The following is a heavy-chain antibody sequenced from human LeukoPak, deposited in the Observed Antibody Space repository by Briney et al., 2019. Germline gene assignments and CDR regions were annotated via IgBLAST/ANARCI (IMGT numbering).Heavy chain of an antibody. V-gene: IGHV3-11*01. D-gene: IGHD3-10*01. J-gene: IGHJ4*02. CDR2: MSNSGSTI. CDR1: GFSFSDYY. CDR3: ASVLWFGGIFFDY. Sequence: GGSLRLSCTASGFSFSDYYMSWIRQAPGKGLEWVSYMSNSGSTIYYADSVKGRFTISRDNTKNSLYLQMNSLRAEDTAVYYCASVLWFGGIFFDYWGQGTLVTVSS.